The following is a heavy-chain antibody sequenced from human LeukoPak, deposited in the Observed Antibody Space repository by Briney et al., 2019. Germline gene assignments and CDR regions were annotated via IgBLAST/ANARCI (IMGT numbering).Heavy chain of an antibody. Sequence: GGSLRLSCAASGFTFSSYWMSWVRQAPGKGLEWVANIKLDGSEKNYVDSVKGRFTISRDNTKNSLYLQMNSLRAEDTAVFYCARDQYDTWSRRGNFDSWGQGTLVIVSS. D-gene: IGHD3-3*01. CDR3: ARDQYDTWSRRGNFDS. J-gene: IGHJ4*02. CDR2: IKLDGSEK. V-gene: IGHV3-7*03. CDR1: GFTFSSYW.